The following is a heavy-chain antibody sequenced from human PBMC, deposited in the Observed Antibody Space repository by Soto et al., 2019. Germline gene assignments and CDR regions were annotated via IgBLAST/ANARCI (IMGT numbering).Heavy chain of an antibody. Sequence: QITLNESGPTVVRPTETLTLTCRFSGFSLTTSGVGVGWIRQSPGKAPEGLALIYWDDDKRYSASLKSRLTTTKDTSKSQVFLTGSDLDTTDTATYYCAHRVLRTVFGLVTTTAIYFDFWGQGTPVAVSS. J-gene: IGHJ4*02. D-gene: IGHD3-3*01. CDR3: AHRVLRTVFGLVTTTAIYFDF. CDR1: GFSLTTSGVG. CDR2: IYWDDDK. V-gene: IGHV2-5*02.